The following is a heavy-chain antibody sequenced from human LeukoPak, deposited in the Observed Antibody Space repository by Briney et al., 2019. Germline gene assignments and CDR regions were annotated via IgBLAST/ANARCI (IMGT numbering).Heavy chain of an antibody. CDR2: INPNSGGT. Sequence: GASVKVSCKASGYTFTGYYMHWVRQAPGQGLEWMGWINPNSGGTNYAQKFQGRVTMTRDTSISTAYMELSRLRSDDTAVYYCAKTRGTYYAYYYYMDVWGKGTTVTVSS. D-gene: IGHD1-26*01. CDR1: GYTFTGYY. V-gene: IGHV1-2*02. J-gene: IGHJ6*03. CDR3: AKTRGTYYAYYYYMDV.